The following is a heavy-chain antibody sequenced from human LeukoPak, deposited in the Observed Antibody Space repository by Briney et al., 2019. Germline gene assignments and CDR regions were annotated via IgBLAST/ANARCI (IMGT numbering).Heavy chain of an antibody. CDR1: GFTFTDYT. Sequence: PGGSLRLSCAASGFTFTDYTINWVRQAPGKGLEWVSSISTSSNIYYADSVKGRFTVSRDNAKNSVYLQTNSLRAEDTADYYCARARSYVGFDYWVQGTLVTVSS. CDR3: ARARSYVGFDY. CDR2: ISTSSNI. J-gene: IGHJ4*02. D-gene: IGHD4-23*01. V-gene: IGHV3-69-1*01.